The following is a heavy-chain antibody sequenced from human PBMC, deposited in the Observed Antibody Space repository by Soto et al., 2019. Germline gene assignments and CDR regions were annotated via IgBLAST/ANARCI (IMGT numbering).Heavy chain of an antibody. Sequence: GGSLRLSCAASGFTFSDYYMSWIRQAPGKGLEWVSYISSSGSTIYYADSVKGRFTISRDNAKNSLYLQMNSLRAEDTAVYYCARPHPKTGTGNNWFDPWGQGTLVTVSS. J-gene: IGHJ5*02. V-gene: IGHV3-11*01. CDR2: ISSSGSTI. CDR1: GFTFSDYY. CDR3: ARPHPKTGTGNNWFDP. D-gene: IGHD1-7*01.